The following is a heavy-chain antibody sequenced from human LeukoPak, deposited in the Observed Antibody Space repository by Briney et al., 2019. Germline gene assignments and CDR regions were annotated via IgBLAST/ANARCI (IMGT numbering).Heavy chain of an antibody. V-gene: IGHV3-72*01. CDR1: GFSFSSYS. Sequence: GGSLRLSCAASGFSFSSYSMNWVRQAPGKGLEWVGRTRNKANSYTTEYAASVKGRFSISRDDSKKSLYLQMNSLKTEDTAVYHCARVAVDRDAFDIWGQGTMVTVSS. J-gene: IGHJ3*02. D-gene: IGHD2-2*01. CDR2: TRNKANSYTT. CDR3: ARVAVDRDAFDI.